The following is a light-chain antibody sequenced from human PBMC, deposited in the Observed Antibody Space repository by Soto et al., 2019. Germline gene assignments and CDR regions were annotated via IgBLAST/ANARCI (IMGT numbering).Light chain of an antibody. CDR3: QQRSNGPSYT. CDR2: EAS. CDR1: QSVSSY. J-gene: IGKJ2*01. Sequence: EIVLTQSPATLSLSPGERATLSCRASQSVSSYLAWYQHKPGQAPRLVIYEASTRATGIPARFSGSGSGTDFTLPISSLEPEDFAVYYCQQRSNGPSYTFGQGTKLEIK. V-gene: IGKV3-11*01.